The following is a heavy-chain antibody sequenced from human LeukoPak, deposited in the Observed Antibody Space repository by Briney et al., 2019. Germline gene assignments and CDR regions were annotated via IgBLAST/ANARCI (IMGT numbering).Heavy chain of an antibody. V-gene: IGHV3-30*04. CDR3: AKDLQGYSYGTP. Sequence: SGGSLRLSCAASGFTFSSYAMHWVRQAPGKGLEWVAVISYDGSNKYYADSVKGRFTISRDNSKNTLYLQMNSLRAEDTAVYYCAKDLQGYSYGTPWGQGTLVTVSS. CDR2: ISYDGSNK. CDR1: GFTFSSYA. J-gene: IGHJ5*02. D-gene: IGHD5-18*01.